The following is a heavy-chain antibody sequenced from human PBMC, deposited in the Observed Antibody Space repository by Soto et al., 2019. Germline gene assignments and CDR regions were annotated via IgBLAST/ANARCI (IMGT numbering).Heavy chain of an antibody. J-gene: IGHJ4*02. CDR1: GFTFSSYR. CDR2: ISYDGSDK. V-gene: IGHV3-30-3*01. CDR3: ARTSYDSSGYYEY. Sequence: GGSLRLSCAASGFTFSSYRMHWVRQAPGKGLEWVAIISYDGSDKYYADSVKGRFTVSRDNSKNTLYLQMNSLRADDTAVYYCARTSYDSSGYYEYWGQGTPVTVSS. D-gene: IGHD3-22*01.